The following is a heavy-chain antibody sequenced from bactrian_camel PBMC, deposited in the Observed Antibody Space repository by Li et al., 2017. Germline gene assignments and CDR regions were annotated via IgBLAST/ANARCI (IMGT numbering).Heavy chain of an antibody. CDR2: IYTGSGNT. V-gene: IGHV3S40*01. CDR3: TTSSPPGDYYYPQHPIFGY. D-gene: IGHD2*01. Sequence: DVQLVESGGGSVNTGGSLRLSCTASGYWYSSACMGWFRQAPGKGREAVASIYTGSGNTYYPDSVKGRFTISRDNAKNTVYLQMNSLKSEDTALYYCTTSSPPGDYYYPQHPIFGYWGQGTQVTVS. CDR1: GYWYSSAC. J-gene: IGHJ6*01.